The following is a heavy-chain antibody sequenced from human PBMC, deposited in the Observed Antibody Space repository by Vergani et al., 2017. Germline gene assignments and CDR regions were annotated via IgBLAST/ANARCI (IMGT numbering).Heavy chain of an antibody. Sequence: EVQLVESGGGLVQPGGSLRLSCAASGFTFSSYWMHWVRQAPGKGLVWVSRINSDGSSTSYADSVKGRFPISRDNAQNTLYLQMNSLRAEDTAVYYCARDLLPNYDFWSGYSHAYYYYYGMDVWGQGTTVTVSS. CDR1: GFTFSSYW. CDR2: INSDGSST. J-gene: IGHJ6*02. V-gene: IGHV3-74*01. D-gene: IGHD3-3*01. CDR3: ARDLLPNYDFWSGYSHAYYYYYGMDV.